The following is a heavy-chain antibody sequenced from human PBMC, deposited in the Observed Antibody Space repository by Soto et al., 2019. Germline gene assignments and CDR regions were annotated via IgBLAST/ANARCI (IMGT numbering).Heavy chain of an antibody. J-gene: IGHJ4*02. Sequence: QVQLQESGPVLVKPSQTLSLTCTVSGGSISSGGYYWSWIRQHPGKGLEWIGYIYYSGSTYYNPSHKSRVTMSVDTTKNQFSLKLSSVTAADTAVYYCARGGQGLGDVQIHWVQGTLDTVSS. V-gene: IGHV4-31*03. CDR2: IYYSGST. CDR3: ARGGQGLGDVQIH. CDR1: GGSISSGGYY. D-gene: IGHD2-21*01.